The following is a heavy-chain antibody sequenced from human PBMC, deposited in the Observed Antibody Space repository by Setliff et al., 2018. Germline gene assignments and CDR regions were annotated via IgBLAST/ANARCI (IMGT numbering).Heavy chain of an antibody. D-gene: IGHD3-10*01. CDR1: GGSISGDS. CDR3: AKVPITKVYFYMDV. V-gene: IGHV4-4*08. Sequence: SETLSLTCTVSGGSISGDSWSWIRQPPGKGLEWIGYIHSSGRSNYNPSLKSRVTTSIDTSKNQFSLKLNSVTAADTAVYYCAKVPITKVYFYMDVWGKGTTVTVSS. J-gene: IGHJ6*03. CDR2: IHSSGRS.